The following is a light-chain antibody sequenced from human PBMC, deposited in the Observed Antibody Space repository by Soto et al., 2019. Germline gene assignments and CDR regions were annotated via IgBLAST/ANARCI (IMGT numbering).Light chain of an antibody. J-gene: IGKJ2*01. CDR2: GAS. CDR3: QQYNNWPPYT. Sequence: EIVMTQSPGTLSVSPGERATLSCRASQSISTNLAWYQQKPGQAPRLLMYGASTRATGIPARFSGSGSGTEFTLTISSLQSGDFAVYYCQQYNNWPPYTFGQGTKVDIK. CDR1: QSISTN. V-gene: IGKV3-15*01.